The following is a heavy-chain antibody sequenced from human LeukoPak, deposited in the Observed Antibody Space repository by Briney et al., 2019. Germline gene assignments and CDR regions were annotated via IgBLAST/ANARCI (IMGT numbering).Heavy chain of an antibody. V-gene: IGHV3-7*05. J-gene: IGHJ4*02. CDR1: GFAFSNYW. Sequence: GGSLRLSCAASGFAFSNYWMSWVRQAPGKGLEWVANIKEDGSDKYYVDSGKGRFTISRDNAKNSQYLQMNSLRAEDTAVYYCARDTGYNTFDYWGQGTLVTVSS. CDR3: ARDTGYNTFDY. CDR2: IKEDGSDK. D-gene: IGHD5-24*01.